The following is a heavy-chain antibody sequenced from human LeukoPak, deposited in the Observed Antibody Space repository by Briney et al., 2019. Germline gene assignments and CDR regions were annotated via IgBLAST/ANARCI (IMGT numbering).Heavy chain of an antibody. D-gene: IGHD3-16*01. CDR2: IYSDGSA. J-gene: IGHJ4*02. V-gene: IGHV3-66*01. CDR1: GITVSNNH. CDR3: FNYAN. Sequence: GSLRLSCAASGITVSNNHITWVRQAPGKGLEWVSFIYSDGSAYYADSVKARFTISRDNSKTTVYLQMNSLRVDDTAVYYCFNYANWGQGTLVTVSS.